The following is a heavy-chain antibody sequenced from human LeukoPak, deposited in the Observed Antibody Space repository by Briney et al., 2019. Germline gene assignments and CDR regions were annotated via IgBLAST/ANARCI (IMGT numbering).Heavy chain of an antibody. CDR3: ARDLGSGWYDDLGY. CDR1: GFTFSSYA. V-gene: IGHV3-30*04. Sequence: GGSLRLSCAASGFTFSSYAMHWVRQAPGKGLEWVAVISYDGSNKYYADSVKGRFPISRDNSKNTLYLQMNSLRAEDTAVYYCARDLGSGWYDDLGYWGQGTLVTVSS. CDR2: ISYDGSNK. J-gene: IGHJ4*02. D-gene: IGHD6-19*01.